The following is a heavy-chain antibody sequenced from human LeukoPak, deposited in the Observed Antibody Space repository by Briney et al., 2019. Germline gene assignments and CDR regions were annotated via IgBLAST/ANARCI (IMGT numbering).Heavy chain of an antibody. J-gene: IGHJ4*02. CDR2: ITNDGSST. V-gene: IGHV3-74*01. CDR1: EFTFSSYG. D-gene: IGHD3-16*01. Sequence: GGSLRLSCAASEFTFSSYGMNWVRRAPGKGLVWVSRITNDGSSTTYADSVKGRFTISRDNAKNMLYLQVNSLRAEDTAVYYCAPQQGGTPAYGGQGTLVTVSS. CDR3: APQQGGTPAY.